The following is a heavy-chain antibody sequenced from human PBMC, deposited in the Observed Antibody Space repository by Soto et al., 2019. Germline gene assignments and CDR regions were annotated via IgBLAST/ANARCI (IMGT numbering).Heavy chain of an antibody. D-gene: IGHD4-4*01. Sequence: SETLSLTCTVSGGSVSSGSYYWSWIRQPPGKGLEWIGYIYYSGSTNYNPSLKSRVTISVDTSKNQFSLKLSSVTAADTAVYYCARVTTGNFDYWGQGTLVTVSS. J-gene: IGHJ4*02. CDR2: IYYSGST. V-gene: IGHV4-61*01. CDR3: ARVTTGNFDY. CDR1: GGSVSSGSYY.